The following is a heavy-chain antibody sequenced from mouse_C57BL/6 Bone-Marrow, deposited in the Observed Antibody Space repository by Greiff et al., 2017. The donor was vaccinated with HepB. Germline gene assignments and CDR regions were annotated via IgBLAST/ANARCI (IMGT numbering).Heavy chain of an antibody. Sequence: VQLKESGPELVKPGASVKMSCKASGYTFTDYNMHWVKQSHGKSLEWIGYINPNNGGTSDNQKFKGKAPLTVNKSSSTAYMELRSLTSEESAVYYCARCPLYYGSLYYFDYWGQGTTLTVSS. D-gene: IGHD1-1*01. CDR2: INPNNGGT. CDR3: ARCPLYYGSLYYFDY. V-gene: IGHV1-22*01. J-gene: IGHJ2*01. CDR1: GYTFTDYN.